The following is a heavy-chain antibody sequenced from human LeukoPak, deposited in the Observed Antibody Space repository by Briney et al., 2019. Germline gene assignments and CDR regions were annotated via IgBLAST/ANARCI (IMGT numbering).Heavy chain of an antibody. D-gene: IGHD6-6*01. J-gene: IGHJ5*02. CDR1: GYTFTSYG. CDR2: IIPIFGTA. Sequence: GASVKVSCKASGYTFTSYGISWVRQAPGQGLEWMGGIIPIFGTANYAQKFQGRVTITADESTSTAYMELSSLRSEDTAVYYCARDRQQQLVRTGWFDPWGQGTLVTVSS. V-gene: IGHV1-69*13. CDR3: ARDRQQQLVRTGWFDP.